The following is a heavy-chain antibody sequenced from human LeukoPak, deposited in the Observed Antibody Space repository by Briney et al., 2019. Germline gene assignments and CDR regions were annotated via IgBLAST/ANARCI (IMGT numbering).Heavy chain of an antibody. CDR1: GYTFTSYY. Sequence: ASVTVSCKASGYTFTSYYMHWVRQAPGQGLEWMGIINPSGGSTSYAQKFQGRVTMTRDTSTSTVYMELSSLRSEDTAVYYCARDTYYYDSSGSLFDYWGQGTLVTVSS. J-gene: IGHJ4*02. D-gene: IGHD3-22*01. CDR3: ARDTYYYDSSGSLFDY. V-gene: IGHV1-46*01. CDR2: INPSGGST.